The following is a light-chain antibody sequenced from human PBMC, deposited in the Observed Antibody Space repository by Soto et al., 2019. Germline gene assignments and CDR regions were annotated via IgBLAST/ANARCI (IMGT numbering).Light chain of an antibody. CDR1: SSNIGSNT. J-gene: IGLJ2*01. CDR2: SNN. Sequence: QPVLTQPPSASGTPGQRVTISCSGSSSNIGSNTVNWYQQLPGTAPKLLIYSNNQRPSGVPDRFSGSKSGTSASLAISGLQSEDEADYYCAAWDDSLNGDVLFGGGTKLTVL. V-gene: IGLV1-44*01. CDR3: AAWDDSLNGDVL.